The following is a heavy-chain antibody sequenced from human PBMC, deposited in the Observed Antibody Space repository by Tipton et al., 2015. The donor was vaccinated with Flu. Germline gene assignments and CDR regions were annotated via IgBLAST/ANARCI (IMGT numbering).Heavy chain of an antibody. D-gene: IGHD2-2*01. Sequence: TLSLTCAVSGGSISSYYWSWIRQPPGKGLEWIGYIYYSGSTNYNPSLKSRVTISVDTSKNQFSLKLSSVTAADTAVYYCARGYCSSTSCYQNWFDPWGQGTLVTVSS. CDR1: GGSISSYY. CDR2: IYYSGST. V-gene: IGHV4-59*01. J-gene: IGHJ5*02. CDR3: ARGYCSSTSCYQNWFDP.